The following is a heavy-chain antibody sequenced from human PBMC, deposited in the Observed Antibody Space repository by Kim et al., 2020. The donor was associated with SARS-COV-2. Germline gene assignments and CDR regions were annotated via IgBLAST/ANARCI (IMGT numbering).Heavy chain of an antibody. V-gene: IGHV4-59*01. D-gene: IGHD6-13*01. Sequence: TYNPSLKSRVTISVDTSKNQFSLKLSSVTAADTAVYYCASMAAAGTYFDYWGQGTLVTVSS. J-gene: IGHJ4*02. CDR3: ASMAAAGTYFDY.